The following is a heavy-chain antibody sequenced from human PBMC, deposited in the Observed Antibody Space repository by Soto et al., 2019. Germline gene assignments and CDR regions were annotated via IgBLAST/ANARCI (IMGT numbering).Heavy chain of an antibody. Sequence: QITLKESGPTLVKPTQTLTLTCTFSGFSLSTSGVGVGWIRQPPGKALEWLALIYWNDDKRYSPSLRSRLTITKDTSKNQVVLTMTNMDPVDTATYYCAHSFLRPRSGRYYYYYGMDVWGQGTTVTVSS. CDR1: GFSLSTSGVG. D-gene: IGHD2-15*01. CDR3: AHSFLRPRSGRYYYYYGMDV. V-gene: IGHV2-5*01. CDR2: IYWNDDK. J-gene: IGHJ6*02.